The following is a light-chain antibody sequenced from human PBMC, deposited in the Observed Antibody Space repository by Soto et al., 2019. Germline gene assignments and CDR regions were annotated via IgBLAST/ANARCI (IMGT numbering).Light chain of an antibody. V-gene: IGLV2-23*02. J-gene: IGLJ1*01. CDR2: EVS. CDR1: ISDVGTYNL. Sequence: QSVLTQPASVSGSPGQSITISCTGTISDVGTYNLVSWFQQHPGKAPKLMIFEVSERPSGVSNRFSGSKSGNAASLTISGLQAEDEADYYCCSYAGGATYVFGTGTKPTVL. CDR3: CSYAGGATYV.